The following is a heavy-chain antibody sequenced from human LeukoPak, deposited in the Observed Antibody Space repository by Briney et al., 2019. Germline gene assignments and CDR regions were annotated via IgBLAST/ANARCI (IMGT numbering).Heavy chain of an antibody. D-gene: IGHD6-19*01. J-gene: IGHJ4*02. V-gene: IGHV3-30*18. CDR2: ISYDGSNK. CDR3: AKDHSSGWETRLDY. Sequence: GGSLRLSCAASGFTFSSYGMHWVRQAPGKGLEWVAVISYDGSNKYYADSVKGRFTISRDNSKNTLYLQMNSLRAEDTAVYYCAKDHSSGWETRLDYWGQGTLVTVSS. CDR1: GFTFSSYG.